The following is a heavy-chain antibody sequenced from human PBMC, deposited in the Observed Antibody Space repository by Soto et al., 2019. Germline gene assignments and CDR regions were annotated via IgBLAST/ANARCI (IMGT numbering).Heavy chain of an antibody. D-gene: IGHD1-1*01. J-gene: IGHJ4*02. CDR1: GGSVSSRSYY. Sequence: KPSETLSLTCAVSGGSVSSRSYYWSWIRQPPGKGLEWIGYIYYSGSATYNPSLKGRVTISVDTSKNLFSLKLSSVTAADTAVYFCARERTGDPTFFDYWGPGTLVTVS. CDR3: ARERTGDPTFFDY. V-gene: IGHV4-61*01. CDR2: IYYSGSA.